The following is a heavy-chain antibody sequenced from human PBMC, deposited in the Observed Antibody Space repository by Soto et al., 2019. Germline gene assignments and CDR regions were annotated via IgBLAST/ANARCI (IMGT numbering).Heavy chain of an antibody. V-gene: IGHV3-21*04. J-gene: IGHJ4*02. CDR3: AKDRHSGLRFLESSTTSFDY. D-gene: IGHD3-3*01. Sequence: GGSLRLSCAASGFTFSSYSMNWVRQAPGKGLEWVSSISSSSSYIYYADSVKGRFTISRNNAKNSLYLQMNSLRAEDTAVYYCAKDRHSGLRFLESSTTSFDYWGQGTLVTVSS. CDR1: GFTFSSYS. CDR2: ISSSSSYI.